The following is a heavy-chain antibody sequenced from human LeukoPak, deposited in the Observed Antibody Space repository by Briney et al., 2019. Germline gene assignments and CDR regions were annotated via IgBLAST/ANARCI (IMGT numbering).Heavy chain of an antibody. D-gene: IGHD3-9*01. CDR1: GYTFTGYY. Sequence: ASVNVSCTSSGYTFTGYYMHWVRRAPGQGLEWMGWINPNSGGTNYAQKFQGRVTMTRGTSISTAYMELSRLRCDDTAVYYCARVRKRYFDWSNWFDPWGQGTLVTVSS. V-gene: IGHV1-2*02. CDR2: INPNSGGT. CDR3: ARVRKRYFDWSNWFDP. J-gene: IGHJ5*02.